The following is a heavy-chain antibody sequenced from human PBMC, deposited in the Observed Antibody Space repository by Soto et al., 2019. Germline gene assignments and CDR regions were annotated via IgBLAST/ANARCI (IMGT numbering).Heavy chain of an antibody. CDR3: ARAPLRYFDWLLPNSYYFDY. J-gene: IGHJ4*02. V-gene: IGHV1-2*04. D-gene: IGHD3-9*01. CDR2: INPNSGGT. Sequence: ASVKVSCKASGYTFTGYYMHWVRQAPGQGLEWMGWINPNSGGTNYAQKFQGWVTMTRDTSISTAYMELSRLRSDDTAVYYCARAPLRYFDWLLPNSYYFDYWGQGTLDTVSS. CDR1: GYTFTGYY.